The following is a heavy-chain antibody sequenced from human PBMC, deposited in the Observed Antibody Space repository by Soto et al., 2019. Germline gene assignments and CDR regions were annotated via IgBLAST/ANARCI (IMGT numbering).Heavy chain of an antibody. CDR1: GYTFTGYY. V-gene: IGHV1-2*02. J-gene: IGHJ4*02. CDR3: ARGCSTIFGVVPHIFQFDY. CDR2: INPNSGGT. Sequence: ASVKVSCKASGYTFTGYYMHWVRQAPGQGLEWMGWINPNSGGTNYAQKFQGRVTMTRDTSISTAYMELSRLRSDDTAVYYCARGCSTIFGVVPHIFQFDYWGQGTLVTVSS. D-gene: IGHD3-3*01.